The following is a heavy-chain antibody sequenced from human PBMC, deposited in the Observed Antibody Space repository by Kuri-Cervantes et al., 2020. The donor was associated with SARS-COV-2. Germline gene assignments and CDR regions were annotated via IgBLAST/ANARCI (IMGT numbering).Heavy chain of an antibody. CDR1: GFTFSSYG. CDR2: IWYDGSKK. D-gene: IGHD6-13*01. CDR3: AREEYSSSWSAVDFDY. V-gene: IGHV3-33*08. Sequence: GESLKISCAASGFTFSSYGMHWVRQAPGKGLEWVAVIWYDGSKKYYADSVKGRFTISRDNSKSTLYLQMNSLRAEDTAVYYCAREEYSSSWSAVDFDYWGQGTLVTVSS. J-gene: IGHJ4*02.